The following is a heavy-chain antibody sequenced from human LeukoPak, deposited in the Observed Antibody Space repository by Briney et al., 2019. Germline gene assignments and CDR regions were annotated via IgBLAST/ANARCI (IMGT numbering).Heavy chain of an antibody. J-gene: IGHJ5*02. Sequence: SETLSLTCAVYGGSFSGYYWSWIRQSAGKGLEWIGRIYTNGIANYNPSLKGRVTMSVDTSMNQFSLKLTSVTAADTAVYFCARESTLGDNWFDPWGQGTLVTVSS. CDR3: ARESTLGDNWFDP. V-gene: IGHV4-4*07. CDR1: GGSFSGYY. CDR2: IYTNGIA. D-gene: IGHD2/OR15-2a*01.